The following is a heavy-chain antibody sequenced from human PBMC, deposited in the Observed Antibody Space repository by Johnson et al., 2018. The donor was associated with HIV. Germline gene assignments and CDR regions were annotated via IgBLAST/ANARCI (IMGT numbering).Heavy chain of an antibody. CDR2: INWNGGNT. D-gene: IGHD5-12*01. V-gene: IGHV3-20*04. J-gene: IGHJ3*02. Sequence: VQLVESGGGVVRPGGSLRLSCAASGFKFDDYGMSWVRQVPGKGLEWVSGINWNGGNTAYADSVKGRFTISRDNAKNSLYLQMDSLRPEDTAVYYCARGRKDIEAADGLDNDAFDMWGQGTLVTVSS. CDR3: ARGRKDIEAADGLDNDAFDM. CDR1: GFKFDDYG.